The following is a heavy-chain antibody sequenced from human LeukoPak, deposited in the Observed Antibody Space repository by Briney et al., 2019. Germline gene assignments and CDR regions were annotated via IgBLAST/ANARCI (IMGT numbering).Heavy chain of an antibody. CDR3: TRVGYIDEGIDY. CDR2: IKQDGSKK. V-gene: IGHV3-7*04. D-gene: IGHD5-24*01. J-gene: IGHJ4*02. Sequence: GGSLRLSCGASGFTFSSYGMNWVRQAPGKGLEWVANIKQDGSKKSYVDSVKGRFTISRDNAKNSLYLQMNSLRAEDTAIYYCTRVGYIDEGIDYWGQGTLVTVSS. CDR1: GFTFSSYG.